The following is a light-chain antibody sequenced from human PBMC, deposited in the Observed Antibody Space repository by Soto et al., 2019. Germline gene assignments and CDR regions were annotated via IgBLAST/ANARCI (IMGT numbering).Light chain of an antibody. CDR3: QQYDNLPIT. CDR2: GAS. Sequence: IRMTQSPCTLCASLVDRVTLTFLASQSVTSWLAWYQQKPGKAPKLLIYGASTLETGVPSRFSGGGSGSDFIFTISSLQPEDIATYYCQQYDNLPITFGQGTRLEIK. J-gene: IGKJ5*01. CDR1: QSVTSW. V-gene: IGKV1-5*01.